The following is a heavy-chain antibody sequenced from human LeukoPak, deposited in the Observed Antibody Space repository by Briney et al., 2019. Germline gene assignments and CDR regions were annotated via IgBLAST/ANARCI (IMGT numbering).Heavy chain of an antibody. CDR3: ARGGFDVPGMDV. CDR2: INSDGSST. CDR1: GFTFSSYC. J-gene: IGHJ6*02. Sequence: GGSLRLSCAASGFTFSSYCMHWVRQAPGKGLVWVSRINSDGSSTSYADSVKGRFTISRDNAKNTLYLQMNSLRAEDTAVYYCARGGFDVPGMDVWGQGTTVTVSS. D-gene: IGHD3-10*02. V-gene: IGHV3-74*01.